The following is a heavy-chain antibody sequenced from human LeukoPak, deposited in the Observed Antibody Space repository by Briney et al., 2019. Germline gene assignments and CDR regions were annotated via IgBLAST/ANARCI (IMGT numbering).Heavy chain of an antibody. Sequence: PGGSLRLSCAASGFTFSSYAMSWVRQAPGKGLERVSAISGSGGSTYYADPVKGRFTISRDNSKNTLYLQMNSLRAEDTAVYYCAKVLVATGMFDYWGQGTLVTVSS. CDR2: ISGSGGST. D-gene: IGHD5-12*01. CDR1: GFTFSSYA. V-gene: IGHV3-23*01. J-gene: IGHJ4*02. CDR3: AKVLVATGMFDY.